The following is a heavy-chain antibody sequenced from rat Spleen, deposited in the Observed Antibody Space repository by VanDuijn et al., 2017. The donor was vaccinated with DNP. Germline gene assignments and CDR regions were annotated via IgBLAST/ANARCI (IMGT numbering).Heavy chain of an antibody. D-gene: IGHD1-8*01. J-gene: IGHJ4*01. V-gene: IGHV5S23*01. CDR3: ARHGDYSSSYVMDA. CDR2: ISTGGGNT. CDR1: GFTFPDYY. Sequence: EVQLVESGGGLVQPGRSLKLSCAASGFTFPDYYMAWVRQAPTKGLEWIASISTGGGNTYYRDSVKGRFTISRDNAKSTLYLQMDSLRSEDTATYYCARHGDYSSSYVMDAWGQGASVTVSS.